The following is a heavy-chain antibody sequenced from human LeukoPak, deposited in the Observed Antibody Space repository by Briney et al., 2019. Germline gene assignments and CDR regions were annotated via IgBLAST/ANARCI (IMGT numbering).Heavy chain of an antibody. CDR2: IYYSGST. D-gene: IGHD3-3*01. V-gene: IGHV4-59*01. CDR1: GGSFSDYY. Sequence: PSETLSLTCAVYGGSFSDYYWNWIRQPPGKGLEWIGYIYYSGSTNYNPSLKSRVTISVDTSKNQFSLKLSSVTAADTAVYYCARGQNYDFWSGYDYWGQGTLVTVSS. CDR3: ARGQNYDFWSGYDY. J-gene: IGHJ4*02.